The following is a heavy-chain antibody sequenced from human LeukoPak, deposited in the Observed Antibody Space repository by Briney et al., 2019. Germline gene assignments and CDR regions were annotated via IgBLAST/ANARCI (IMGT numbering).Heavy chain of an antibody. V-gene: IGHV4-4*02. CDR3: ARNNYYNLNAYDY. CDR2: IFHAGSI. D-gene: IGHD3-10*01. J-gene: IGHJ4*02. CDR1: GDSISSYNW. Sequence: SETLSLTCGVSGDSISSYNWWSWVRQPPGKGLEWVGEIFHAGSINYNPSLKGRVTISLDKSKNQFSLKLSSVTAADTAVFYCARNNYYNLNAYDYWGQGIFVTVSS.